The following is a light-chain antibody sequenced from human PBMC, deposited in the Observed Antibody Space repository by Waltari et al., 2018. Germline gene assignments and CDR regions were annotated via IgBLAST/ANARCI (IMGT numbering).Light chain of an antibody. CDR3: QQYNNWPPWT. V-gene: IGKV3-15*01. J-gene: IGKJ1*01. CDR2: GAS. Sequence: ELVMTQSPATLSLSPGARATLSCRASQSVSSNLAWYQQKPGQAPRILIYGASTRATGIPARFSGSGSGTEFTLTISSLQSEDFAVYYCQQYNNWPPWTFGQGTKVEIK. CDR1: QSVSSN.